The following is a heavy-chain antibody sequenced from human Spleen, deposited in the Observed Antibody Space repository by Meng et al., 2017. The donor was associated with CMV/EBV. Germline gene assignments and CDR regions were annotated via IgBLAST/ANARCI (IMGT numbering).Heavy chain of an antibody. D-gene: IGHD3-16*01. V-gene: IGHV1-2*02. CDR2: INPNSGGT. CDR3: AREPRLHWGSSYYYGMDV. Sequence: ASVKVSCKASGYTFTGYYMHWVRQAPGQGLEWMGWINPNSGGTNYAQKFQGRVTMTRDTSISTAYMELSRLRSDDTAVYYCAREPRLHWGSSYYYGMDVWGQGTTVTVSS. J-gene: IGHJ6*02. CDR1: GYTFTGYY.